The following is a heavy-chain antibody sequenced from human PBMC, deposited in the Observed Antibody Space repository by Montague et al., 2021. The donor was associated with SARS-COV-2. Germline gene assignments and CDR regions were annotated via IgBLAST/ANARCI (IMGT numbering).Heavy chain of an antibody. CDR1: GGSFSAYY. V-gene: IGHV4-34*01. Sequence: SETLSLTCAVYGGSFSAYYWSWIRQPPGRGLEWIGEINHSGTTNYKSSLESRLSMSVDTSKNQFSLNLSSVTAADTAVYFCSGTYGGTFDFWGQGILVTVSS. D-gene: IGHD3-16*01. CDR2: INHSGTT. CDR3: SGTYGGTFDF. J-gene: IGHJ4*02.